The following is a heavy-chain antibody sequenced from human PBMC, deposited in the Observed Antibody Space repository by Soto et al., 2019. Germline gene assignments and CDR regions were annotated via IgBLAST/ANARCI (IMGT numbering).Heavy chain of an antibody. J-gene: IGHJ4*02. CDR1: GGSISSGDYY. D-gene: IGHD6-13*01. CDR2: IYYSGST. V-gene: IGHV4-30-4*01. Sequence: SETLSLTCTVSGGSISSGDYYWSWIRQPPGKGLEWIGYIYYSGSTYYNPSLKSRVTISVETSKNQFSLKLSSVTAADTAVYYCARDIAAAGFDYWGQGTLVTVSS. CDR3: ARDIAAAGFDY.